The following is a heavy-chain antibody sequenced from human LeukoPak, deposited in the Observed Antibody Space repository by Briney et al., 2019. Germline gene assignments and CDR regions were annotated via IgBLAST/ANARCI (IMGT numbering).Heavy chain of an antibody. CDR1: GYTFTSYD. Sequence: GASVKVSCKASGYTFTSYDINWVRQATGQGLEWMGWMNPNSGNTAYAQKFQGGVTITRNTSISTAYMELSSLRSEDTAVYYCAREDYYDSGSNDYWGQGTLVTVSS. D-gene: IGHD3-22*01. CDR2: MNPNSGNT. CDR3: AREDYYDSGSNDY. J-gene: IGHJ4*02. V-gene: IGHV1-8*03.